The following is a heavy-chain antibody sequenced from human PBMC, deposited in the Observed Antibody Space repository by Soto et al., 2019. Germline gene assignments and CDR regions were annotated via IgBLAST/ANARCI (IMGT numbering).Heavy chain of an antibody. J-gene: IGHJ5*02. CDR1: GGTFSSYA. V-gene: IGHV1-69*01. D-gene: IGHD3-22*01. CDR3: ARGTRETRGYYYDSSGYYYGWFDP. Sequence: QVQLVQSGAEVKKPGSSVKVSCKASGGTFSSYAISWVRQAPGQGLEWMGGIIPIFGTANYAQKFQGRVTITADESTSTAYMELRSLRSEDTAVYYCARGTRETRGYYYDSSGYYYGWFDPWGQGTLVTVSS. CDR2: IIPIFGTA.